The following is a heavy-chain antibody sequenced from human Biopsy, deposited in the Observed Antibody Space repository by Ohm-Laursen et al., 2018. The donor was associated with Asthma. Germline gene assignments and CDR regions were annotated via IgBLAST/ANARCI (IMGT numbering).Heavy chain of an antibody. CDR1: GGTFNTYV. V-gene: IGHV1-69*13. J-gene: IGHJ4*02. D-gene: IGHD2-2*01. Sequence: SVKVSCKSLGGTFNTYVIGWVRQAPGQGLEWMGGINSVIGNTTYPQKFQDRVTITADDSTSTVYMELSSLRSEDTAVYYCARKAGSCISRTCYSLDFWGQGTLVTVSS. CDR2: INSVIGNT. CDR3: ARKAGSCISRTCYSLDF.